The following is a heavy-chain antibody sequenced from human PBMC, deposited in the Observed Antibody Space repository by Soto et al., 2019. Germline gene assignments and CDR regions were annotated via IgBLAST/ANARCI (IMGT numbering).Heavy chain of an antibody. CDR1: GDSVSSNTAS. CDR2: TYFRSKWYN. D-gene: IGHD5-12*01. CDR3: AKGDNLGPKTGYAFDP. J-gene: IGHJ5*02. V-gene: IGHV6-1*01. Sequence: QTLSLTCAISGDSVSSNTASWNVIRQSPSRGLEWLGRTYFRSKWYNDYAVSVKSRIIINPDTSNNQFSLQLNSVTPEDTAVYFCAKGDNLGPKTGYAFDPWGQGIMVTVSS.